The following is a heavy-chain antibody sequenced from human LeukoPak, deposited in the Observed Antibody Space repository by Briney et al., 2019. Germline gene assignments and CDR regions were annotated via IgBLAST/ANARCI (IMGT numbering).Heavy chain of an antibody. CDR1: GFIFSIYT. CDR2: ISGPGSST. J-gene: IGHJ4*02. CDR3: AKDPSS. Sequence: GGSLRLSCTASGFIFSIYTMNWVRQAPGKGLEWVSAISGPGSSTFYADSVKGRFTTSRDNSKDTLYLQMNSLRADDTAAYYCAKDPSSWGQGTLVTVSS. V-gene: IGHV3-23*01.